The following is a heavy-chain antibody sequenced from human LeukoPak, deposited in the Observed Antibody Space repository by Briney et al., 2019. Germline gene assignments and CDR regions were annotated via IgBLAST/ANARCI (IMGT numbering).Heavy chain of an antibody. CDR1: GGSISSSSYY. J-gene: IGHJ4*02. CDR2: ISLNGETT. V-gene: IGHV3-23*01. D-gene: IGHD6-19*01. Sequence: ETLSLTCTVSGGSISSSSYYWGWIRQPPGKGLEWISAISLNGETTWYADSVKGRFTISRDNSKNTLYLQLTSLRAEDTAVYYCAQGFSSGWYPYWGQGSLVSVSS. CDR3: AQGFSSGWYPY.